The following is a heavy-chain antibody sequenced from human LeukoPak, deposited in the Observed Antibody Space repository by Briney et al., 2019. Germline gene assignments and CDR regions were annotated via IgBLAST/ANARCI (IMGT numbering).Heavy chain of an antibody. CDR2: IYPGDSDT. J-gene: IGHJ4*02. Sequence: GASLNISLKGSGSSFTSYWIGWVRPMPGKGLEWVGIIYPGDSDTRYSPSFQGQVTISADKSISTAYLQWSSLKASDTAMYYCARGGDFWSGYFKVWGQGTLVTVSS. CDR3: ARGGDFWSGYFKV. V-gene: IGHV5-51*01. CDR1: GSSFTSYW. D-gene: IGHD3-3*01.